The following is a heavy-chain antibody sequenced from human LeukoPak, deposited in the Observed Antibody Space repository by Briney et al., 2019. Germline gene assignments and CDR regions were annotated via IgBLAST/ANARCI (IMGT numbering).Heavy chain of an antibody. CDR1: GFTFSSYS. J-gene: IGHJ4*02. D-gene: IGHD1-26*01. CDR2: ISGSSYYI. CDR3: TTMGYSGSYLTGY. V-gene: IGHV3-21*03. Sequence: PGGSLRLSCAASGFTFSSYSMNWVRQAPGKGLEWVSSISGSSYYIYYADSVKGRFTISRDDSKNTLYLQMNSLKTEDTAVYYCTTMGYSGSYLTGYWGQGTLVTVSS.